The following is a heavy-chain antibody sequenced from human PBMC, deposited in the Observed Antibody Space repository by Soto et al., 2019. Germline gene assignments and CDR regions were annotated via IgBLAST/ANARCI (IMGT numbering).Heavy chain of an antibody. CDR2: VHSSGIT. J-gene: IGHJ4*02. CDR1: GGSVSNDNFY. CDR3: ARGLTMGQLPSHCEH. Sequence: SETLSLTCTVSGGSVSNDNFYWSWILHPPGKGLEWIGYVHSSGITDYNPSLKRRVTISVDTSRNQFSLRLSSVTAADTAVYYCARGLTMGQLPSHCEHWGQEILVSASS. D-gene: IGHD3-16*01. V-gene: IGHV4-61*01.